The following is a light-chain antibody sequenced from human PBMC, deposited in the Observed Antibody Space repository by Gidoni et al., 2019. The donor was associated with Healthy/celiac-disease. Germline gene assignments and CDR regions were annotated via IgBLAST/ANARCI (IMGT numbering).Light chain of an antibody. CDR1: QSISSW. CDR2: KAS. Sequence: DIQMTQSPSTLSASVGDRVTTTCRARQSISSWLAWYKQKPEKAPKLLIYKASSLESGVPSRFSGSGSGTECTLTISSLQPDDFATYYCQQYNSYSGTWTFGKGPRWKSN. J-gene: IGKJ1*01. CDR3: QQYNSYSGTWT. V-gene: IGKV1-5*03.